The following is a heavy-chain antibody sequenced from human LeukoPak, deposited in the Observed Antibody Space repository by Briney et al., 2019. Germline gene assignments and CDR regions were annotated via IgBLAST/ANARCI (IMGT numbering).Heavy chain of an antibody. V-gene: IGHV3-53*01. CDR3: AGRVTGYSSGYVY. D-gene: IGHD5-18*01. CDR2: IYSGGST. CDR1: GFTVSSNY. Sequence: TGGSLRLSCAASGFTVSSNYVSWVRQAPGKGLEWVSVIYSGGSTYYADSVKGRFTISRDNSENIVYLQMNNLRAEDTAVYYCAGRVTGYSSGYVYWGQGTLVTVSS. J-gene: IGHJ4*02.